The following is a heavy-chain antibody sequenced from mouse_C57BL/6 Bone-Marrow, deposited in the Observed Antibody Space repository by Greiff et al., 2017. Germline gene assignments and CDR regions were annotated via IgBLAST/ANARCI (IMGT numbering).Heavy chain of an antibody. Sequence: QLQLKESGAELVRPGTSVKVSCKASGYAFTNYLIEWVKQRPGQGLEWIGVINPGSGGTNYNEKFKGKATLTADKSSSTAYMQLSSLTSEDSAVYFCARGGGAMDYWGQGTSVTVSS. CDR1: GYAFTNYL. V-gene: IGHV1-54*01. J-gene: IGHJ4*01. CDR2: INPGSGGT. CDR3: ARGGGAMDY.